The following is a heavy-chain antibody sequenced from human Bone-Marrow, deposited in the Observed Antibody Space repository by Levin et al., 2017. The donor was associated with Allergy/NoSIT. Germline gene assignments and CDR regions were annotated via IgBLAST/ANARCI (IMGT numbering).Heavy chain of an antibody. Sequence: GGSLRLSCAASGFTFTSYGMHWVRQAPGKGLEWVALIWSDGSTKYFADSVKGRVTIARDSSKNTVYLQMNSLRVEYTAVYYCARDTAGYDYALDVWGQGTTVIVSS. J-gene: IGHJ6*02. V-gene: IGHV3-33*01. D-gene: IGHD3-16*01. CDR1: GFTFTSYG. CDR3: ARDTAGYDYALDV. CDR2: IWSDGSTK.